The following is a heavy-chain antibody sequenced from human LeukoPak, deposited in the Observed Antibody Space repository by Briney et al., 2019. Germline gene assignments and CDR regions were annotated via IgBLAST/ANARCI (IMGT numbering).Heavy chain of an antibody. Sequence: PGGSLRLSCAASGFTFSSYWMSWVRQAPGKGLEWVANIKQDGSEKYYVDSVKGRFTISRDNAKNSLYLQMNSLRAEDTAVYYCARGAAAGTFKYYYYYYMDVWGKGTTVTVSS. CDR1: GFTFSSYW. J-gene: IGHJ6*03. V-gene: IGHV3-7*01. CDR3: ARGAAAGTFKYYYYYYMDV. CDR2: IKQDGSEK. D-gene: IGHD6-13*01.